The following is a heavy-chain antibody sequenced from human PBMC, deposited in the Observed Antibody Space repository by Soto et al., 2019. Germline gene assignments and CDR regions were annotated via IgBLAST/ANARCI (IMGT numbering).Heavy chain of an antibody. Sequence: EVQLLESGGGFVQPGGSLRLSCAASGFTFRTYAMTWVRQAPGKGLEWVSTISSSGGSTYYADSVKGRFTISRDNSKNTLYLQMNSLRAEDTAVYYCAKAGWELLRGFDPWRQGTLVTVSS. CDR1: GFTFRTYA. D-gene: IGHD1-26*01. J-gene: IGHJ5*02. CDR3: AKAGWELLRGFDP. CDR2: ISSSGGST. V-gene: IGHV3-23*01.